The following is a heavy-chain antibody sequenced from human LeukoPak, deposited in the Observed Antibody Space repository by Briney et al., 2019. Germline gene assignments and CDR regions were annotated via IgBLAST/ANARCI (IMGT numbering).Heavy chain of an antibody. Sequence: ASVKVSCKASGGTFSSYAISWVRQAPGQGLEWMGRIIPILGIANYAQKFQGRVTITADKSTSTAYMELSSLRSEDTAVYYCARGTTYYYDSSGSDAFDIWGQGTMVTVSS. D-gene: IGHD3-22*01. V-gene: IGHV1-69*04. CDR1: GGTFSSYA. CDR2: IIPILGIA. CDR3: ARGTTYYYDSSGSDAFDI. J-gene: IGHJ3*02.